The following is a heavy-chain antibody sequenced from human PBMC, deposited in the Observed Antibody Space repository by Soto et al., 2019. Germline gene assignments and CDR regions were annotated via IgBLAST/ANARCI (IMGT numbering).Heavy chain of an antibody. CDR2: INPNSGGT. J-gene: IGHJ6*02. CDR3: ASDAQAATVTEDYYYYGMDV. Sequence: QVQLVQSGAEVKKPGASVKVSCKASGYTFTGYYMHWVRQAPGQGLELMGWINPNSGGTNYAQKFQGRVTMTRDTSISTAYMELSRLRSDDTAVYYCASDAQAATVTEDYYYYGMDVWGQGTPVTVSS. V-gene: IGHV1-2*02. CDR1: GYTFTGYY. D-gene: IGHD4-17*01.